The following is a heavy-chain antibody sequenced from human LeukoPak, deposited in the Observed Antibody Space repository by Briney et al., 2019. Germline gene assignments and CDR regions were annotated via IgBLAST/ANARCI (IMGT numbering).Heavy chain of an antibody. CDR3: TRSRTDGNNVFDY. V-gene: IGHV3-72*01. CDR2: SRNKANGYTT. D-gene: IGHD5-24*01. J-gene: IGHJ4*02. CDR1: GFTLSDYY. Sequence: PGGSLRLSCAVSGFTLSDYYIDWVRQAPEKGLEWVGRSRNKANGYTTEYVASVKGRFITSREDSKSSLYLQMRSLKAEDTAVYYCTRSRTDGNNVFDYWGAGTLVTVSS.